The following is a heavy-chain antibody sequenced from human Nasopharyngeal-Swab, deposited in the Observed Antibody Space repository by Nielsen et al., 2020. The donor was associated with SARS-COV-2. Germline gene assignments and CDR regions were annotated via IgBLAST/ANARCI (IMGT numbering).Heavy chain of an antibody. CDR2: ISGSGGRT. D-gene: IGHD2-21*01. CDR1: GFTLSHNS. CDR3: ASRSLLSGGAFDY. V-gene: IGHV3-23*01. J-gene: IGHJ4*02. Sequence: GGSLRLSCAASGFTLSHNSMNWVRQAPGKGLEWVSAISGSGGRTYYGDSVKGRFTISRDNSKNTLYLQMNSLRADDTAVYYCASRSLLSGGAFDYWGQGTLVIVSS.